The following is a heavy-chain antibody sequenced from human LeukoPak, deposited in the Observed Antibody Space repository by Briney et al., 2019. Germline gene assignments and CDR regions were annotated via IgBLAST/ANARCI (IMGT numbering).Heavy chain of an antibody. CDR3: ARAVGPHRPFDY. J-gene: IGHJ4*02. D-gene: IGHD1-26*01. CDR1: GDSISTSSYY. CDR2: VYHSGTS. Sequence: PSETLSLTCSVSGDSISTSSYYWGWIRQPPGTGLEWIGSVYHSGTSYYNPSLRSRVSISVDTSKNQFSLKMTSVTAADTAFFYCARAVGPHRPFDYWGQGTLVTVSS. V-gene: IGHV4-39*07.